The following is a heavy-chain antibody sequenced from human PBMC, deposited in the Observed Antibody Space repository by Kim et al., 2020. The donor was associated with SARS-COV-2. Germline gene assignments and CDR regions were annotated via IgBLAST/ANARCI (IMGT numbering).Heavy chain of an antibody. D-gene: IGHD3-3*01. Sequence: GGSLRLSCAASGFTFSNAWMSWVRQAPGKGLEWVGRIKSKTDGGTTDYAAPVKGRFTISRDDSKNTLYLQMNSLKTEDTAVYYCTTDGPFIHSPYDFWSGYNDYWGQGTLVTVSS. CDR3: TTDGPFIHSPYDFWSGYNDY. CDR1: GFTFSNAW. CDR2: IKSKTDGGTT. J-gene: IGHJ4*02. V-gene: IGHV3-15*01.